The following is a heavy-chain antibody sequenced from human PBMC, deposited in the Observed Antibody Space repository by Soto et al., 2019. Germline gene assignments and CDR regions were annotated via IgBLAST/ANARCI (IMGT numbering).Heavy chain of an antibody. CDR2: ISWNSGSI. D-gene: IGHD3-10*01. Sequence: GGSLRLSCAASGFTFDDYAMHWVRQAPGKGLEWVSGISWNSGSIGYADSVKGRFTISRDNAKNSLYLQMNSLRAEDTALYYCAKDAFRRIIWFGEFNWFDPWGQGTLVTVSS. J-gene: IGHJ5*02. CDR3: AKDAFRRIIWFGEFNWFDP. CDR1: GFTFDDYA. V-gene: IGHV3-9*01.